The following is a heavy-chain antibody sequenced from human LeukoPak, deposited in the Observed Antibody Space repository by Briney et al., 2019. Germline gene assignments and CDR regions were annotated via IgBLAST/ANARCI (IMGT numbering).Heavy chain of an antibody. CDR3: KKETAYDILTGLTPDYYFDY. J-gene: IGHJ4*02. D-gene: IGHD3-9*01. V-gene: IGHV3-30-3*01. CDR1: GFTFSSYA. CDR2: ISYDGSNK. Sequence: GGSLRLSCAASGFTFSSYAMHWVRQAPGKGLEWVAFISYDGSNKYYADSVKGRFTISRDNSKNTLYLQVNSLRAEDTAVYYCKKETAYDILTGLTPDYYFDYWGQGTLVTVSS.